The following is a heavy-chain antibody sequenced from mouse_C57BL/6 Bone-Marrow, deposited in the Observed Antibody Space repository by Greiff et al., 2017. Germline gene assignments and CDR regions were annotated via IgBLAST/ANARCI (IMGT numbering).Heavy chain of an antibody. J-gene: IGHJ4*01. CDR1: GYCFTSYY. CDR3: AREWLLPYYYAMDY. D-gene: IGHD2-3*01. V-gene: IGHV1-66*01. Sequence: QVQLQQSGPELVKPGASVKISCKASGYCFTSYYIHWVKQRPGQGLEWIGWIYPGSGNTKYNEKFKGKATLTADTSSSTAYMQLSSLTSEDSAVYYCAREWLLPYYYAMDYWGQGTSVTVSS. CDR2: IYPGSGNT.